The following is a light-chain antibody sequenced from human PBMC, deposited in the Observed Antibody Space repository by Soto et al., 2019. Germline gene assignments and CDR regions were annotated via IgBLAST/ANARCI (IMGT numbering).Light chain of an antibody. V-gene: IGLV1-47*01. CDR3: AAWDDSLSSVV. CDR2: RNS. J-gene: IGLJ2*01. CDR1: SSNIGSNY. Sequence: QAVVTQPPSASGTPAQRVTISCSGSSSNIGSNYVYWYQQLPGTAPKLFIYRNSQRPSGVPDRFSGSKSGTSASLAISGLRSEDEADYYCAAWDDSLSSVVFGGGTKLTVL.